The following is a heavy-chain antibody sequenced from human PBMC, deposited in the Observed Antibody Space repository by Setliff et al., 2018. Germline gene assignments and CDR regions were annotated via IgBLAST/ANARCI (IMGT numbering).Heavy chain of an antibody. D-gene: IGHD3-3*01. J-gene: IGHJ4*02. V-gene: IGHV1-2*04. Sequence: GASVKVSCKASGYTFTGYYMHWVRQAPGQGLEWMEWINPNSGGTNYAQKFQGWVTMTRDTSISTAYMELSRLRSDDTAVYYCARGRDFWSGYLVYWGQGTLVTVSS. CDR3: ARGRDFWSGYLVY. CDR2: INPNSGGT. CDR1: GYTFTGYY.